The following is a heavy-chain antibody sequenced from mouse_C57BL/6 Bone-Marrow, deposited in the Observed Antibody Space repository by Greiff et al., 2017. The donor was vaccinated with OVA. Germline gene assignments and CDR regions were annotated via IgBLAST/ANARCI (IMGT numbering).Heavy chain of an antibody. CDR1: GFTFSSYT. J-gene: IGHJ4*01. V-gene: IGHV5-9*01. Sequence: DVMLVESGGGLVKPGGSLKLSCAASGFTFSSYTMSWVRQTPEKRLEWVATISGGGGNTYYPDSVKGRFTISRDNAKNTLYLQMSSLRSEDTALYYCARRGYYDYLMDYWGQGTSVTVSS. D-gene: IGHD2-4*01. CDR2: ISGGGGNT. CDR3: ARRGYYDYLMDY.